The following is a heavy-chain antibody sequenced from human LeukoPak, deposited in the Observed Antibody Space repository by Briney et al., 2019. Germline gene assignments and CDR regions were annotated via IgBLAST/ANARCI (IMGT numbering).Heavy chain of an antibody. J-gene: IGHJ4*02. V-gene: IGHV2-70*11. D-gene: IGHD1-26*01. CDR3: ARSKSIVGARLFDY. CDR2: IDWDDDK. CDR1: GFSLSTSGMC. Sequence: SGPTLVNPTQTLTLTCTFSGFSLSTSGMCVSWIRQPPGKALEWLARIDWDDDKYHSTSLKTRLTISKDTSKNQVVLTMTNMDPVDTATYYCARSKSIVGARLFDYWGQGTLVTVSS.